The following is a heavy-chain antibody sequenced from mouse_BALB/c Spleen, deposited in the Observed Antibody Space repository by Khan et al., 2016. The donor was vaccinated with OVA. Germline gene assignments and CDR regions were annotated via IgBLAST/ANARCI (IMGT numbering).Heavy chain of an antibody. CDR2: ISSGGHYT. CDR1: GFTFSSFA. Sequence: EVELVESGGGVVKPGGSLKLSCSASGFTFSSFAMSWVRQTPEKRLEWVATISSGGHYTCYPDSVKGRFTISRDNARNNLYLQLSSLRSEDTAMYYCARSLVDYYAMDYWGQGTSVTVSS. D-gene: IGHD2-2*01. J-gene: IGHJ4*01. CDR3: ARSLVDYYAMDY. V-gene: IGHV5-9-3*01.